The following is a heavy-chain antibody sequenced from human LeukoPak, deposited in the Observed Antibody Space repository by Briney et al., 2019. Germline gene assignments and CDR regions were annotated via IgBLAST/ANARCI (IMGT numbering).Heavy chain of an antibody. D-gene: IGHD2-21*01. CDR2: IIPIFGTA. Sequence: ASVKVSCKASGGTFSSYAISWVRQAPGQGLEWMGGIIPIFGTANYAQKFQGRVTITADESTSTAYMELSSLRSEDMAVYYCARDPGDPHYYYGMDVWGQGTTVTVSS. J-gene: IGHJ6*02. V-gene: IGHV1-69*13. CDR3: ARDPGDPHYYYGMDV. CDR1: GGTFSSYA.